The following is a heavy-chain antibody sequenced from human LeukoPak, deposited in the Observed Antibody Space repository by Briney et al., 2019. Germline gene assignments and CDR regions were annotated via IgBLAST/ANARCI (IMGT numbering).Heavy chain of an antibody. CDR3: ARMLGDGWFDP. CDR1: GFTFSDYY. V-gene: IGHV3-11*01. D-gene: IGHD3-10*02. Sequence: PGGSLRLSCAASGFTFSDYYMSWVRQAPGKGGGGVAKISNRGSSTYYADSVKGRFTVSRDNAKKSLYLEINSLRAEDTAMYYCARMLGDGWFDPWGQGTPVTVSS. J-gene: IGHJ5*02. CDR2: ISNRGSST.